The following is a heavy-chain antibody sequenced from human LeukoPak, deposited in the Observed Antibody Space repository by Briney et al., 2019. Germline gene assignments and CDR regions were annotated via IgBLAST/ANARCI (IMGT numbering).Heavy chain of an antibody. Sequence: SETLSLTCTVSGGSISSYYWSWIRQPPGKGLEWIGYIYYSGSTNYNPSLKSRVTISVDKSKNQFSLKLSSVTAADTAVYYCARDRGGSGYYSDAFDIWGQGTMVTVSS. D-gene: IGHD3-22*01. CDR2: IYYSGST. J-gene: IGHJ3*02. CDR3: ARDRGGSGYYSDAFDI. V-gene: IGHV4-59*12. CDR1: GGSISSYY.